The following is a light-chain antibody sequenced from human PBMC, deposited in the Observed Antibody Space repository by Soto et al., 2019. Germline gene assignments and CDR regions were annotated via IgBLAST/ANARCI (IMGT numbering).Light chain of an antibody. CDR2: GAS. CDR3: QQRSSWIT. Sequence: VMTQAPATLSVSPGERATLSFRASQTINNNVAWYQLKDGQVPRLLIYGASTRAADVPARFSGSGSATDLTLTISSLEPEDFAVYYCQQRSSWITFGQGTRLEIK. J-gene: IGKJ5*01. V-gene: IGKV3-11*01. CDR1: QTINNN.